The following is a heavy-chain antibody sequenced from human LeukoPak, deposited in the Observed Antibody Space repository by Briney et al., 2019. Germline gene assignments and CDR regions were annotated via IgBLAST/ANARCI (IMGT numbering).Heavy chain of an antibody. V-gene: IGHV3-30-3*01. CDR2: ISYDGSNK. Sequence: GGSLRLSCAASGFTFSSYAMHWVRQAPGKGLEWVAVISYDGSNKYYADSVKGRFTISRDNSKNTLYLQMNSLRAEDTAVYYCARDLPLVVPAAAYGMDVWGQGTTVTVSS. D-gene: IGHD2-2*01. CDR3: ARDLPLVVPAAAYGMDV. J-gene: IGHJ6*02. CDR1: GFTFSSYA.